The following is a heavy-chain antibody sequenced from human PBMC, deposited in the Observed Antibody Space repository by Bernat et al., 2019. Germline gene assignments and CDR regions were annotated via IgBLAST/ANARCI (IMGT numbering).Heavy chain of an antibody. V-gene: IGHV3-30-3*01. J-gene: IGHJ3*02. CDR2: ISYDGSNK. CDR3: ARDGEMATIIAFDI. D-gene: IGHD5-24*01. CDR1: GFTFSSYA. Sequence: QVQLVESGGGVVQPGRSLRLSCAASGFTFSSYAMHWVRQAPGKGLEWVAVISYDGSNKYYADSVKGRFTISRDNSKNTLYLQMNSLRAEDTAVYYCARDGEMATIIAFDIWGQGTMVTVSS.